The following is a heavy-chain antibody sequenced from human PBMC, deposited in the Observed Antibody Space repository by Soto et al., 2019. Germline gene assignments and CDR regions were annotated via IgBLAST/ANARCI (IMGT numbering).Heavy chain of an antibody. D-gene: IGHD3-3*01. CDR3: ASYYDFWSGQGRYYYYYMDV. Sequence: GGSLRLSCAASGFTFSSYAMSWVRQAPGKGLEWVSAISGSGGSTYYADSVKGRFTISRDNSKNTLYLQMNSLRDEDTAVYYCASYYDFWSGQGRYYYYYMDVWGKGTTVTVSS. J-gene: IGHJ6*03. CDR1: GFTFSSYA. V-gene: IGHV3-23*01. CDR2: ISGSGGST.